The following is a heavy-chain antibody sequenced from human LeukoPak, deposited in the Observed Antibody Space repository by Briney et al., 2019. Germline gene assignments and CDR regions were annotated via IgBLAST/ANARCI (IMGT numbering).Heavy chain of an antibody. CDR2: ISGSGGST. Sequence: PGGSLRLSCAASGFTFSSYAMSWVRQAPGKGLEWVSAISGSGGSTYYADSVKGRFTISRDNSKNTLYLQMNSLRSEDTAVYYCATGASGYDRGYYYYYYMDVWGKGTTVTISS. D-gene: IGHD5-12*01. CDR1: GFTFSSYA. J-gene: IGHJ6*03. CDR3: ATGASGYDRGYYYYYYMDV. V-gene: IGHV3-23*01.